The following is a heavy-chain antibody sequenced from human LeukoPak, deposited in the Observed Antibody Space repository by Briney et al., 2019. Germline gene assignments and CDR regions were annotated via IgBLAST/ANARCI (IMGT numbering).Heavy chain of an antibody. J-gene: IGHJ4*02. Sequence: GASVKVSCKASGYIFTNYYMHWVRQAPGEGLEWMGIINPTGGSTSYAQKFRGRVTITADKSTRTAYMELSSLRSEDTAVYYCARDNDSRDPPHFDYWGQGTLVTVSS. CDR2: INPTGGST. CDR3: ARDNDSRDPPHFDY. V-gene: IGHV1-46*01. D-gene: IGHD3-16*01. CDR1: GYIFTNYY.